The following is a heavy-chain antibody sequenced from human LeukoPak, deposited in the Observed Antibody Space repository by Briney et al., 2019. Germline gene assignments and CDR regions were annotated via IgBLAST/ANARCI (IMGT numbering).Heavy chain of an antibody. CDR3: AEDRAPQDY. J-gene: IGHJ4*02. V-gene: IGHV3-23*01. CDR2: ISSSGGST. Sequence: PGGSLRLSCAASGFTFSLYAMNWVRQAPGKGLERVSAISSSGGSTFYADSVKGRFTISRGNSKNTLYLQMNSLRAEDTAVYYCAEDRAPQDYWGQGTLVTVSS. CDR1: GFTFSLYA.